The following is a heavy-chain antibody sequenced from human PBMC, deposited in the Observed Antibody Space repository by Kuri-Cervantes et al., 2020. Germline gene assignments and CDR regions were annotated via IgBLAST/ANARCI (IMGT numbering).Heavy chain of an antibody. V-gene: IGHV3-30*03. CDR3: ARDLASSWYFYYYYGMDV. CDR2: ISYDGSNK. CDR1: GFTFSSYG. J-gene: IGHJ6*02. D-gene: IGHD6-13*01. Sequence: GESLKISCAASGFTFSSYGMHWVRQAPGKGLEWVAVISYDGSNKYYADSVKGRFTISRDNSKNTLYLQMNSLRAEDTAVYYCARDLASSWYFYYYYGMDVWGQGTTVTVSS.